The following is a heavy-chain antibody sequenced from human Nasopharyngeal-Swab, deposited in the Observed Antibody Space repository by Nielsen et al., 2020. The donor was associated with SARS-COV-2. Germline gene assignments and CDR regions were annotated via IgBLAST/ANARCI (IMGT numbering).Heavy chain of an antibody. CDR1: GGSLTSFF. Sequence: GSLRLSCSVSGGSLTSFFWSWIRQPPGKELEWLGYIYYNGRTTYNPSLKSRVTIPVDTSNNQFSLKVASVTTADTAVYYCARAIEAYGPRDVANEDFWGRGTLVTVSS. J-gene: IGHJ4*02. CDR3: ARAIEAYGPRDVANEDF. D-gene: IGHD5-24*01. V-gene: IGHV4-59*01. CDR2: IYYNGRT.